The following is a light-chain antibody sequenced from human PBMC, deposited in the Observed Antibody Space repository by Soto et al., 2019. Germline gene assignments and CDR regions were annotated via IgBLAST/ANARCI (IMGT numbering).Light chain of an antibody. CDR1: QTVLYSSNNKTY. CDR2: WAS. CDR3: QQYYSTPRN. Sequence: DIVMTQSPDSLAVSLGERATINCKSSQTVLYSSNNKTYLAWYQKRPGQPPKLLIYWASTRESGVPDRFSGSGSGTEFTLTISSLQAEDVAVYYCQQYYSTPRNFGQGTKVDIK. V-gene: IGKV4-1*01. J-gene: IGKJ2*01.